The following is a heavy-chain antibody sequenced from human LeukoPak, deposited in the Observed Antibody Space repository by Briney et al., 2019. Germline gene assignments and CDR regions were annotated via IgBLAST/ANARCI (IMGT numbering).Heavy chain of an antibody. Sequence: GGSLRLSCAASGFAFSKYAMMWVRQAPGKGLEWVSSISSSSSFIYYADSVKGRFTISRDNAKNSLYLQMNSLRAEDTAVYYCARKPADWFSFDYWGQGTLVTVSS. J-gene: IGHJ4*02. CDR1: GFAFSKYA. CDR2: ISSSSSFI. D-gene: IGHD3-9*01. V-gene: IGHV3-21*01. CDR3: ARKPADWFSFDY.